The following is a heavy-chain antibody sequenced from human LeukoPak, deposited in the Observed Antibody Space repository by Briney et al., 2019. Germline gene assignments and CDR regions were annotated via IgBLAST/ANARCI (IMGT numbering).Heavy chain of an antibody. CDR1: GVSISPYY. D-gene: IGHD5-12*01. CDR2: IDSSESA. J-gene: IGHJ4*02. CDR3: ARMGGYTGYATH. V-gene: IGHV4-59*08. Sequence: SETLSLTCSASGVSISPYYWSWIRQPPVKGLEWIGYIDSSESANYNPSLKRRVTISVDTSKNHLSLKLSSVTAADTAVYYCARMGGYTGYATHWGQGTLVTVSS.